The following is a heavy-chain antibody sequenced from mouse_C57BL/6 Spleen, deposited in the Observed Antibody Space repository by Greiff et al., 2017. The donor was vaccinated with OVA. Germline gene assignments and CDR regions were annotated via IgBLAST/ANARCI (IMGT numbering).Heavy chain of an antibody. V-gene: IGHV1-15*01. D-gene: IGHD1-1*01. CDR2: IDPETGGT. Sequence: VQLQQSGAELVRPGASVTLSCKASGYTFTDYEMHWVKQTPVHGLEWIGAIDPETGGTAYNQKFKGKAILTADKSSSTAYMELRSLTSEDSAVYYCTRCSYGRAMDYWGQGTSVTVSS. CDR3: TRCSYGRAMDY. CDR1: GYTFTDYE. J-gene: IGHJ4*01.